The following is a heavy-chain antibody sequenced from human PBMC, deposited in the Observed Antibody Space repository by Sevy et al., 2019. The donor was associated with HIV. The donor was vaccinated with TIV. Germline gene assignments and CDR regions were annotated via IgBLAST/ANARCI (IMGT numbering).Heavy chain of an antibody. D-gene: IGHD2-21*02. J-gene: IGHJ3*02. CDR2: INQDGSGE. Sequence: WGSLRLSCEASEFTFGNYWMIWIRQAPGKGLEWVAAINQDGSGEKYVDSMKGRFTISRDNAKNSLYLQMNSLRDEDTAVYYCARLSCGGGTCYSAFDIWGQGTVVTVSS. CDR1: EFTFGNYW. CDR3: ARLSCGGGTCYSAFDI. V-gene: IGHV3-7*01.